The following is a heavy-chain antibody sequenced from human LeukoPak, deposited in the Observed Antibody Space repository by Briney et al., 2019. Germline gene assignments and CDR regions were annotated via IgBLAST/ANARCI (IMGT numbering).Heavy chain of an antibody. V-gene: IGHV3-74*01. CDR2: INSDGSST. J-gene: IGHJ5*02. D-gene: IGHD3-3*01. Sequence: GGSLRLSCAASGFTFSSYWMHWVRQAPGKGLVWVSRINSDGSSTSYADSVKGRFTISRDNAKNTLYLQMNSLRAEDTAVYYCARESYITIFGVVIGDWFDPWGQGTLVTVFS. CDR1: GFTFSSYW. CDR3: ARESYITIFGVVIGDWFDP.